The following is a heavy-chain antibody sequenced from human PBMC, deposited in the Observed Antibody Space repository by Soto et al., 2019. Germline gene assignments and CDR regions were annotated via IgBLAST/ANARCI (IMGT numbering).Heavy chain of an antibody. CDR2: IKDHNGNT. J-gene: IGHJ4*02. D-gene: IGHD3-10*01. Sequence: ASVKVSCKASGYTFSIYGINWVRQAPGQELECMGWIKDHNGNTKYAQNLQGRMTMTTDTSTSTAYMELRSLRSDDTAVYYCARDLDGSGSYYTDYWGPG. CDR1: GYTFSIYG. V-gene: IGHV1-18*01. CDR3: ARDLDGSGSYYTDY.